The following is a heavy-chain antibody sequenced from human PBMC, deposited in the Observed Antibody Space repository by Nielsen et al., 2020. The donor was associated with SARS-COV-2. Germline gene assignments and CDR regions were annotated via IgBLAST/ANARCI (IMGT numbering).Heavy chain of an antibody. V-gene: IGHV1-18*04. CDR1: GYTFTKYG. Sequence: ASVKVSCKASGYTFTKYGISWVRQAPVQALELMGWISGNSDSAKYVKKFLGRVIMTTDTSTSTAYLEVRSLRSDDTAVYYCASSAPPSGFNWFDPWGQGTLVTVSS. D-gene: IGHD3-22*01. CDR3: ASSAPPSGFNWFDP. CDR2: ISGNSDSA. J-gene: IGHJ5*02.